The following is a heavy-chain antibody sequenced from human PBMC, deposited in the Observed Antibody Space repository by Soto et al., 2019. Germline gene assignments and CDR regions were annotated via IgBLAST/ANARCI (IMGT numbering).Heavy chain of an antibody. V-gene: IGHV3-66*01. D-gene: IGHD3-10*01. CDR1: GFSVSNNY. J-gene: IGHJ4*02. CDR2: IQDGGSI. Sequence: EVLLEESGGDLVQPGGSLRLSCAASGFSVSNNYMTWVRQVPGKGLEWVSVIQDGGSITYADSVRDRFTISRDSSKNKLFLQMSSLRPEDTAVYFCARGEGSRSNALGQWGQGTLVTVSS. CDR3: ARGEGSRSNALGQ.